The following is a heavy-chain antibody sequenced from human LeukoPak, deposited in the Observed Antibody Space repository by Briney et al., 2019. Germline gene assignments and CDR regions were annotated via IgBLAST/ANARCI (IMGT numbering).Heavy chain of an antibody. V-gene: IGHV1-69*04. Sequence: SVKVSCKASGGTFSSYAISWVRQAPGQGLEWMGRIIPIIGIANYAQKFQGRVTITADKSTSTAYMELSSLRSEDTAVYYCATDVNIVAQAVDYWGQGALVTVSS. CDR2: IIPIIGIA. CDR1: GGTFSSYA. CDR3: ATDVNIVAQAVDY. J-gene: IGHJ4*02. D-gene: IGHD5-12*01.